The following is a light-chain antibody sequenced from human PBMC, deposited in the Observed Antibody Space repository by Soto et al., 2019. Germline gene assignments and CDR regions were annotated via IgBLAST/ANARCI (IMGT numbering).Light chain of an antibody. CDR1: QSVLYSSNNKNY. CDR3: QQYYSSPLT. Sequence: DIVMTQSPDSLAVSLGERATINCKSSQSVLYSSNNKNYLAWYQQKPGQPPNLLIYWASTRESGVPDRFSGSGSGTDFTLTISRLQAEDVAVYYCQQYYSSPLTFGGGTKVDIK. CDR2: WAS. V-gene: IGKV4-1*01. J-gene: IGKJ4*01.